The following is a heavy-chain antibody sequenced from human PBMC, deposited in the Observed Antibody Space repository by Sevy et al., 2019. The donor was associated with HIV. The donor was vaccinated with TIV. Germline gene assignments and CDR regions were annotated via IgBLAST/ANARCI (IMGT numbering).Heavy chain of an antibody. CDR3: ARAGVYDFWIGYYYYGMDV. Sequence: LSLTCAASGFTFSSYGMHWVRQAPGKGLEWVAVIWYDGSNKYYADSVKGRFTISRDNSKNTLYLQMNSLRAEDTAVYYCARAGVYDFWIGYYYYGMDVWGQGTTVTVSS. CDR2: IWYDGSNK. V-gene: IGHV3-33*01. J-gene: IGHJ6*02. D-gene: IGHD3-3*01. CDR1: GFTFSSYG.